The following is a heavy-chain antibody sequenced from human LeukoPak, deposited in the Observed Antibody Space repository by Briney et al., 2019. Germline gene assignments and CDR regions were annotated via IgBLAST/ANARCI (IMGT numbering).Heavy chain of an antibody. Sequence: SETLSLTCTVSGGSISSYYWSWIRQPPGKGLEWIGYIYYSGSTNYNPSLKSRVTISVDTSKNQFSLKLSSVTAADTAVYYCARGTGYYGMVVWGQGTTVTVSS. CDR2: IYYSGST. V-gene: IGHV4-59*01. CDR3: ARGTGYYGMVV. CDR1: GGSISSYY. D-gene: IGHD1-14*01. J-gene: IGHJ6*02.